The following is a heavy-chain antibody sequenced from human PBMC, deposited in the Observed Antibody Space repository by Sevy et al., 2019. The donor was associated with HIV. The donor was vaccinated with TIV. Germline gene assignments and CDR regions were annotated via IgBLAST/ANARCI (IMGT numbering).Heavy chain of an antibody. CDR1: GFTFNNYA. V-gene: IGHV3-23*01. J-gene: IGHJ2*01. CDR3: AKHYFRDIADGWYFDL. CDR2: ISGGGGGT. D-gene: IGHD6-13*01. Sequence: GGSLRLSCAASGFTFNNYAMSWVRQAPGKGLEGKGLEWVSTISGGGGGTYYADSVRGRFTISRDNSKNTLYLQVNSLRVEDTAVYYCAKHYFRDIADGWYFDLWGRGTLVTVSS.